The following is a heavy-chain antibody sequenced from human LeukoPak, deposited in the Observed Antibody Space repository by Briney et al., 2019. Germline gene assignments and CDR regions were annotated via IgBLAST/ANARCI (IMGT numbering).Heavy chain of an antibody. D-gene: IGHD2-21*01. CDR3: ARRSAKALRGTAYGYYYFDL. Sequence: KPSETLSLTCTVSPDSISGSNYYWGWVRQPPGKGLEWIGSIFYAGSTFYNPSLKSRVTISVDTSKNQFSLKLTSVTAADMAVYYCARRSAKALRGTAYGYYYFDLWGRGTLVTVSS. J-gene: IGHJ2*01. V-gene: IGHV4-39*01. CDR2: IFYAGST. CDR1: PDSISGSNYY.